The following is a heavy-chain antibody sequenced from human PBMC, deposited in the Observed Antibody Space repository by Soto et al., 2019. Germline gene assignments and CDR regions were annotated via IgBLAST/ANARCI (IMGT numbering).Heavy chain of an antibody. Sequence: EVPLLESGGGLVQPGGSLRLSCAASGFTFSSYAMSWVRQAPGKGLEWVSAISGSGGSTYYADSVKGRFTISRDNSKNTLYLQMNSLRAEDTAVYYCAKVAGDVDWSGYWFTDYWGQGTLVTVSS. V-gene: IGHV3-23*01. CDR3: AKVAGDVDWSGYWFTDY. CDR2: ISGSGGST. CDR1: GFTFSSYA. J-gene: IGHJ4*02. D-gene: IGHD3-3*01.